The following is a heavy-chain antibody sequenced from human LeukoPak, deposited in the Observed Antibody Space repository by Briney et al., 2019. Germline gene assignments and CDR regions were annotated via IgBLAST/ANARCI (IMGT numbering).Heavy chain of an antibody. CDR2: INHSGST. D-gene: IGHD3-3*01. J-gene: IGHJ4*02. CDR1: GGSFSGYY. Sequence: SETLSLTCAVYGGSFSGYYWSWIRQPPGKGLEWIGEINHSGSTNYNPSLKSRVTISVDTSKNQFSLKLSSVTAADTAVYYCARFWSGYCDYWGQGTLVTVSS. V-gene: IGHV4-34*01. CDR3: ARFWSGYCDY.